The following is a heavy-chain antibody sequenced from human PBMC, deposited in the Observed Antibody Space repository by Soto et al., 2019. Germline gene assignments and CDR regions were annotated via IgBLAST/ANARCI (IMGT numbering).Heavy chain of an antibody. CDR3: ARDEVVEQLVRSIWFDP. CDR1: GGTFSSYA. D-gene: IGHD6-13*01. J-gene: IGHJ5*02. CDR2: IIPIFGTA. V-gene: IGHV1-69*06. Sequence: SVKVSCKASGGTFSSYAISWVRQAPGQGLEWMGGIIPIFGTANYAQKFQGRVTVTADKSTSTAYMELSSLRSEDTAVYYCARDEVVEQLVRSIWFDPWGQGTLVTVSS.